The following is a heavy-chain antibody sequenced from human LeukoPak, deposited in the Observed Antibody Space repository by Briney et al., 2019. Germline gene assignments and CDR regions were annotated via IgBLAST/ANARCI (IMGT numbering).Heavy chain of an antibody. Sequence: GGSLRLSCAASGFSVSYNYMSWVRQAPGKGLEWVSFIYSERTYYADSVKGRFTISRDNARNTLFLQMNSLRVEDTAVYYCAKDETHSSGWAPFDSWGQGTLVTVSS. CDR2: IYSERT. V-gene: IGHV3-53*01. J-gene: IGHJ4*02. D-gene: IGHD6-19*01. CDR3: AKDETHSSGWAPFDS. CDR1: GFSVSYNY.